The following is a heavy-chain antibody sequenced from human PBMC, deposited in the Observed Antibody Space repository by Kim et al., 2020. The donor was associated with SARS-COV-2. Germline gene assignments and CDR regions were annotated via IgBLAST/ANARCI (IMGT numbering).Heavy chain of an antibody. J-gene: IGHJ4*01. CDR2: INHSGST. Sequence: SETLSLTCAVYGGSFSGYYWSWIRQPPGKGLEWIGEINHSGSTNYNPSLKSRVTISVDTTKNKFSLKLSSVTAADTAVYYCARGLDYYDSSGYYYFDYWG. CDR1: GGSFSGYY. D-gene: IGHD3-22*01. CDR3: ARGLDYYDSSGYYYFDY. V-gene: IGHV4-34*01.